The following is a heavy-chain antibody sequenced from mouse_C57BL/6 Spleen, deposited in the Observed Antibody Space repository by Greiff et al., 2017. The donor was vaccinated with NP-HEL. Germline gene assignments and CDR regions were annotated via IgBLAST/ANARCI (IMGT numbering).Heavy chain of an antibody. Sequence: VQLKQSGGGLVKPGGSLKLSCAASGFTFSSYAMSWVRQTPEKRLEWVATISDGGSYTYYPDNVKGRFTISRDNAKNNLYLQMSHLKSEDTAMYYCAREDDGYWGYWGQGTTLTVSS. CDR1: GFTFSSYA. CDR3: AREDDGYWGY. J-gene: IGHJ2*01. CDR2: ISDGGSYT. D-gene: IGHD2-3*01. V-gene: IGHV5-4*01.